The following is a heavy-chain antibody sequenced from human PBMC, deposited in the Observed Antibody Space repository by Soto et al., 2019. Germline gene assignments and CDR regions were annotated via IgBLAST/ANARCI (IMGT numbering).Heavy chain of an antibody. CDR3: ARDPLGPGIFDY. CDR1: GFTFSTYG. D-gene: IGHD1-26*01. Sequence: LRLSCAASGFTFSTYGMHWVRQAPGKGLEWVAVIWNDGSNKYYADSVKGRFTISRDNSKNTLYLQMNSLRVEDTAVYYCARDPLGPGIFDYWGQGTLVTVSS. V-gene: IGHV3-33*01. J-gene: IGHJ4*02. CDR2: IWNDGSNK.